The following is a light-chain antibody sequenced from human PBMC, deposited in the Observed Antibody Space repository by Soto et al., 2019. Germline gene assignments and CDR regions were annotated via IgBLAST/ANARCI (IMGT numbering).Light chain of an antibody. CDR1: SSDVGRFNY. CDR2: DVT. Sequence: QSVLTQPASVSGSPGQSITISCTGTSSDVGRFNYVSWYQQHPGNPPKLIIFDVTRRPSGVSNRFSGSKSGNAASLTISGLQAEDEANYYCSSFVGTSILVVFGGGTKVTVL. V-gene: IGLV2-14*01. CDR3: SSFVGTSILVV. J-gene: IGLJ2*01.